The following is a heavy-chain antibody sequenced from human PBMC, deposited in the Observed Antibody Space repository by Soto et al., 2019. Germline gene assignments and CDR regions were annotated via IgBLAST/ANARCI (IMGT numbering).Heavy chain of an antibody. CDR2: ISGIAATT. Sequence: PGGSLRLSCAASGFTFNSYAMNWVRQAPGKGLEWVSVISGIAATTYYADSVKGRFTISRDNSKNTLYLQMNSLRAEDTAVYHCAKDGGVRGLNDAFDIWGQGTMVTVSS. V-gene: IGHV3-23*01. D-gene: IGHD3-10*01. CDR1: GFTFNSYA. CDR3: AKDGGVRGLNDAFDI. J-gene: IGHJ3*02.